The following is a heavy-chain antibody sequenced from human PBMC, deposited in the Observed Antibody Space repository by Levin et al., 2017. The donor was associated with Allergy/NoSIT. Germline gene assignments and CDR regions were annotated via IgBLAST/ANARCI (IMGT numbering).Heavy chain of an antibody. CDR3: ARDDTGSSGWDYYYGMDV. CDR1: GYTFTSYG. CDR2: ISAYNGNT. Sequence: RASVKVSCKASGYTFTSYGISWVRQAPGQGLEWMGWISAYNGNTNYAQKLQGRVTMTTDTSTSTAYMELRSLRSDDTAVYYCARDDTGSSGWDYYYGMDVWGQGTTVTVSS. D-gene: IGHD6-19*01. V-gene: IGHV1-18*01. J-gene: IGHJ6*02.